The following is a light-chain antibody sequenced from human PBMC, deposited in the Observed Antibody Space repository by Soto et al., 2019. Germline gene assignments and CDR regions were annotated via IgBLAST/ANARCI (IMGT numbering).Light chain of an antibody. J-gene: IGKJ1*01. CDR3: QQYNSYWGT. V-gene: IGKV1-5*01. CDR1: QSISSW. Sequence: DIQMTQSPSTMSASVGDRVTITCRASQSISSWLAWYQQKQGKAPKLLIYDASSLESGFPSRFSGSGSGTELTLTISRLQPDDFATYYCQQYNSYWGTFGQGNKVEIK. CDR2: DAS.